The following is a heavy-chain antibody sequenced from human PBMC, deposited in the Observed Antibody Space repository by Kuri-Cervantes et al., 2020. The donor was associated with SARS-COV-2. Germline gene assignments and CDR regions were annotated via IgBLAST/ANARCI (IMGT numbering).Heavy chain of an antibody. V-gene: IGHV3-33*01. CDR1: GFTFSSYG. J-gene: IGHJ6*02. Sequence: GESLKISCAASGFTFSSYGMHWVRQAPGKGLEWVAVIWYDGSNKYYADSVKGRFTISRDNSKNTLYPQMNSLRAEDTVVYYCARDSVAEHYYYGMDVWGQGTTVTVSS. CDR2: IWYDGSNK. D-gene: IGHD1-14*01. CDR3: ARDSVAEHYYYGMDV.